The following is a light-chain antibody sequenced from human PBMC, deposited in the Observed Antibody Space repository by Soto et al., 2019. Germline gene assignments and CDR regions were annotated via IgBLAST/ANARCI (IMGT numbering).Light chain of an antibody. CDR2: EVS. J-gene: IGLJ1*01. CDR1: SSDVGSYNR. CDR3: SSYTSSSTYV. V-gene: IGLV2-18*02. Sequence: QSALTQPPSVSGSPGQSVTISCTGTSSDVGSYNRVSWYQQPPGTAPKPMIYEVSNRPSGVPDRFSGSKSGNTASLTISGLQAGDEADYYCSSYTSSSTYVFGTGTKVTVL.